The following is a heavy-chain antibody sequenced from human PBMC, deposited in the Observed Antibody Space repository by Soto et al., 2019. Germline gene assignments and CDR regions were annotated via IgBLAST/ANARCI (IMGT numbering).Heavy chain of an antibody. J-gene: IGHJ6*02. D-gene: IGHD3-10*01. V-gene: IGHV3-48*02. Sequence: EVPLVASGGGLVQRGGSVRLSCAASGFSLSPYSMNWVRQAPRKGLEWISYISGSSDTINYADSVKGRFTISRDNTKNSLYLHMNSLRDEDTAVYYCARGFDLQYGMDVWGQGTTFTVSS. CDR3: ARGFDLQYGMDV. CDR2: ISGSSDTI. CDR1: GFSLSPYS.